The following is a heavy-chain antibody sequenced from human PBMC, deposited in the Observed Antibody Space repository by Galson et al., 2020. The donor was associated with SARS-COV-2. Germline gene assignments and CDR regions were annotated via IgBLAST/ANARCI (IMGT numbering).Heavy chain of an antibody. CDR1: GFTFSSYA. Sequence: TGGSLRLSCAASGFTFSSYAMHWVRQAPGKGLEWVAVISYDGSNKYYADSVKGRFTISRDNSKNTLYLQMNSLRAEDTAVDYCARAGGASGMDVWGQGTTVTVSS. D-gene: IGHD3-16*01. V-gene: IGHV3-30-3*01. CDR3: ARAGGASGMDV. J-gene: IGHJ6*02. CDR2: ISYDGSNK.